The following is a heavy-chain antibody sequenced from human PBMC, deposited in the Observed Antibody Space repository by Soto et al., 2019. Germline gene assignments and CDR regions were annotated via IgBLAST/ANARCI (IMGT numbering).Heavy chain of an antibody. CDR1: GFTFSSYG. CDR2: IWYDGSNK. CDR3: ASCITPGGENYYYYYGMDV. J-gene: IGHJ6*02. V-gene: IGHV3-33*01. Sequence: GGSLRLSCAASGFTFSSYGMHWVRQAPGKGLEWVAVIWYDGSNKYYADSVKGRFTISRDNSKNTLYLQMNSLRAEDTAVYYCASCITPGGENYYYYYGMDVWGQGTTVTVSS. D-gene: IGHD3-10*01.